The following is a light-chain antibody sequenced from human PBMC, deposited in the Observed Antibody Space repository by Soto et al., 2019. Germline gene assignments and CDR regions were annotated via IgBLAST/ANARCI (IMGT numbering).Light chain of an antibody. V-gene: IGKV1-39*01. CDR2: GAS. J-gene: IGKJ2*01. CDR1: QTIKSY. CDR3: QHCYTPPYT. Sequence: DIPMTQSPSSLSASVGDRVTISCRASQTIKSYLNWYQHKPGKAPQLLISGASSLQGGVPSRFSGSVSGPEFTLTISSLQAADSLTYYSQHCYTPPYTFGQGTKL.